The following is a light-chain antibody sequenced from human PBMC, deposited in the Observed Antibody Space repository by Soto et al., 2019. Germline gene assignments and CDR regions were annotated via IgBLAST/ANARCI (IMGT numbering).Light chain of an antibody. CDR3: CSAGNSPSAVV. CDR2: EVS. J-gene: IGLJ2*01. Sequence: QSALTQPASVSGSPGQSITISCTGTSSDVGNYNLVSWYQHHPGTAPKLMIYEVSKRPSGVSNRFSGSKSGNTASLTISGLLAEDEADYYCCSAGNSPSAVVCGGGTKLTVL. CDR1: SSDVGNYNL. V-gene: IGLV2-23*02.